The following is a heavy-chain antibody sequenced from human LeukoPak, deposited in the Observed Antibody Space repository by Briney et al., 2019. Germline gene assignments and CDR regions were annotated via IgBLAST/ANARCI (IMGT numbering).Heavy chain of an antibody. V-gene: IGHV3-7*01. D-gene: IGHD3-10*01. CDR2: IKQDGSEK. J-gene: IGHJ4*02. CDR3: ARGVGRVRGVPIDY. CDR1: GFTFSSYW. Sequence: GGSLRLSCAASGFTFSSYWMSWVRQAPGKGLEWVANIKQDGSEKYYVDSVKGRFTISRDNAKNSLYLQVSSLRAEDTALYYCARGVGRVRGVPIDYWGQGTLVTVSS.